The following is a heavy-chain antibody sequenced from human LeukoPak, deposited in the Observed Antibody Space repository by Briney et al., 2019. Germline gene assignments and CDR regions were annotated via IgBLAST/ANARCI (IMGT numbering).Heavy chain of an antibody. Sequence: KSSETLSLTCTVSGGSVSSGSYYWSWIRQPAGKGLEWIGRIYTSGSTNYNPSLKSRVTMSVDTSRNQFSLKLSSVTAADTAVYYCARDFGRYWGQGTLVTVSS. CDR1: GGSVSSGSYY. CDR2: IYTSGST. J-gene: IGHJ4*02. CDR3: ARDFGRY. D-gene: IGHD3-10*01. V-gene: IGHV4-61*02.